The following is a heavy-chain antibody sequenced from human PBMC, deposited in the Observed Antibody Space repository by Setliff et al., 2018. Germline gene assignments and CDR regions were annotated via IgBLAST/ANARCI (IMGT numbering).Heavy chain of an antibody. D-gene: IGHD6-6*01. CDR1: GYTFTTYT. Sequence: GASVKVSCKASGYTFTTYTMNWVRQAPGQGLEWMGWINTNTGNPTYAQGFTGRFVFSLDTSVSTAYLQINGLEAEDTAVYYCARGSGTYASSSRVFHYWGQGTLVTVSS. J-gene: IGHJ4*02. CDR2: INTNTGNP. CDR3: ARGSGTYASSSRVFHY. V-gene: IGHV7-4-1*02.